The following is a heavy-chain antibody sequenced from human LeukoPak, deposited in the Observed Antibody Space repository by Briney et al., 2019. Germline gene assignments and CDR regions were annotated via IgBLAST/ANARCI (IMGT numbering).Heavy chain of an antibody. Sequence: GGSLRLSCAASGFSLSDYGMSWVRQAPGKGLEWVSAISGSGGSTYYADSVKGRFTISRDNSKNTLYLQMNSLGAEDTAVYYCARRAGAYSHPYDYWGQGTLVTVSS. CDR1: GFSLSDYG. D-gene: IGHD4/OR15-4a*01. J-gene: IGHJ4*02. CDR2: ISGSGGST. CDR3: ARRAGAYSHPYDY. V-gene: IGHV3-23*01.